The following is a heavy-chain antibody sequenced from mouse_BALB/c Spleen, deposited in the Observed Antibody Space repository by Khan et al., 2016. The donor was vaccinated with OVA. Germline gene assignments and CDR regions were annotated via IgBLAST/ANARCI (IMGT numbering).Heavy chain of an antibody. D-gene: IGHD2-4*01. CDR1: GYTFTSYN. Sequence: QVQLQQSGPELVKPGALVKISCKASGYTFTSYNINWVKQRPGQGLEWIGWIYPGDDSTKYNEKFKGKATLTADTSSSTAYMQLRSLTSENSSVYFCVREGLRGVAMDYWGQGTSVTVSS. CDR2: IYPGDDST. CDR3: VREGLRGVAMDY. V-gene: IGHV1S56*01. J-gene: IGHJ4*01.